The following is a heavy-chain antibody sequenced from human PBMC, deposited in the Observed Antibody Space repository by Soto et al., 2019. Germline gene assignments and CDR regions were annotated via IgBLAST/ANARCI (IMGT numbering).Heavy chain of an antibody. CDR2: IVVGSGNT. J-gene: IGHJ3*02. Sequence: SVKVSCKASGFTFTSSAMQWVRQARGQRLEWIGWIVVGSGNTNYAQKFQERVTITRDMSTSTAYMELSSLRSEDTAVYYCAAFLWSRYGDQPRVSALDIWGQGTMVTVSS. V-gene: IGHV1-58*02. CDR1: GFTFTSSA. D-gene: IGHD4-17*01. CDR3: AAFLWSRYGDQPRVSALDI.